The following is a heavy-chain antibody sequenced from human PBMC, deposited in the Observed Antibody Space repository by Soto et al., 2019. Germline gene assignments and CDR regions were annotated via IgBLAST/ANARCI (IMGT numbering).Heavy chain of an antibody. CDR1: GFTFSSYA. CDR3: ARGGYYYDSSGYSPPHDY. D-gene: IGHD3-22*01. V-gene: IGHV3-30-3*01. J-gene: IGHJ4*02. Sequence: ESGGGVVQPGRSLRLSCAASGFTFSSYAMHWVRQAPGKGLEWVAVISYDGSNKYYADSVKGRFTISRDNSKNTLYLQMNSLRAEDTAVYYCARGGYYYDSSGYSPPHDYWGQGTLVTVSS. CDR2: ISYDGSNK.